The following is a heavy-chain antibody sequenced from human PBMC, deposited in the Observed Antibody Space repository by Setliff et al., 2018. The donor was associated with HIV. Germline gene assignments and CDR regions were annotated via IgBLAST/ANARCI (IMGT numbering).Heavy chain of an antibody. CDR2: IYISGST. CDR3: ARGSRNYYGSGALDY. Sequence: SETLSLTCTVSGGSISSGSYYWSWIRQPAGKGLELIGRIYISGSTNYNPSLKNRVTISVDTSKKQFSLKLSSVTAADTAVYHCARGSRNYYGSGALDYRGQGTLVTVSS. J-gene: IGHJ4*02. CDR1: GGSISSGSYY. V-gene: IGHV4-61*02. D-gene: IGHD3-10*01.